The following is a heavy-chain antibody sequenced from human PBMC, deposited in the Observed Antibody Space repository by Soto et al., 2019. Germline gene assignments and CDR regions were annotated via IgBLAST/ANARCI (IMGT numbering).Heavy chain of an antibody. V-gene: IGHV4-39*07. CDR2: IYHSGSI. CDR3: ARGVEPYGDYVKWFDP. CDR1: GGSISSSSYY. Sequence: PSETLSLTCSVSGGSISSSSYYWGWIRQPPGKGLERIGSIYHSGSIHSNPSLKSRVTISVDNAKNQFSLKLSSVTAADTAVFYCARGVEPYGDYVKWFDPWGQGTLVTVSS. D-gene: IGHD4-17*01. J-gene: IGHJ5*02.